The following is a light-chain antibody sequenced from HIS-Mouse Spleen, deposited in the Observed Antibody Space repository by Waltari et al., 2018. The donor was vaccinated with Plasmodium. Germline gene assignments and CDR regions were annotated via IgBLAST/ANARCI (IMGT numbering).Light chain of an antibody. J-gene: IGKJ3*01. CDR1: QDISNY. CDR2: DAS. Sequence: DIQMTQSPSSLSASVGDRVTITCQASQDISNYLNSYQQKPGKAPKLLIYDASNLETGVPSRFSGSGSGKDFTFTISSLQPEDIATYYCQQYDNLPPLFTFGPGTKVDIK. V-gene: IGKV1-33*01. CDR3: QQYDNLPPLFT.